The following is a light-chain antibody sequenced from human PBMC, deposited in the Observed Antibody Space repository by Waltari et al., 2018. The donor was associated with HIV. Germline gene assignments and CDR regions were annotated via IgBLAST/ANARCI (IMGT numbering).Light chain of an antibody. J-gene: IGLJ1*01. Sequence: QSALTQPRSVSGSPGQSVTISCTGTSSDVGGYNYVSWYQQHPGKAPKLMIYDVSKRPSGVPVRFSGSNAGNLASLTISGLQAEDEADYYCCSYAGSYTYVFGTGTKVTVL. V-gene: IGLV2-11*01. CDR3: CSYAGSYTYV. CDR2: DVS. CDR1: SSDVGGYNY.